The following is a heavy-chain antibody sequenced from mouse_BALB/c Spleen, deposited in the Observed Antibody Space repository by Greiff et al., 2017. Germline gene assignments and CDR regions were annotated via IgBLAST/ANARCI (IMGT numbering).Heavy chain of an antibody. D-gene: IGHD2-1*01. CDR3: ARSGGNYVRAMDY. CDR1: GFTFSSFG. J-gene: IGHJ4*01. V-gene: IGHV5-17*02. CDR2: ISSGSSTI. Sequence: EVQLVESGGGLVQPGGSRKLSCAASGFTFSSFGMHWVRQAPEKGLEWVAYISSGSSTIYYADTVKGRFTISRDNPKNTLFLQMTSLRSEDTAMYYCARSGGNYVRAMDYRGQGTSVTVSS.